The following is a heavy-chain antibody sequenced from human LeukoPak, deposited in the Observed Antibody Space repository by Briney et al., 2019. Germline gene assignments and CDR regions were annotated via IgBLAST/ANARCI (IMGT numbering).Heavy chain of an antibody. CDR3: AKDSTYYDFWSGIYGMDV. V-gene: IGHV3-30*18. J-gene: IGHJ6*02. Sequence: GGSLRLSCAASGFTFSSYGMHWVRQAPGKGLEWVAVISYDGSNKYYADSVKGRFTISRDNSKNTLYLQMNSLRAEDTAVYYCAKDSTYYDFWSGIYGMDVWGQGTTVTVSS. D-gene: IGHD3-3*01. CDR2: ISYDGSNK. CDR1: GFTFSSYG.